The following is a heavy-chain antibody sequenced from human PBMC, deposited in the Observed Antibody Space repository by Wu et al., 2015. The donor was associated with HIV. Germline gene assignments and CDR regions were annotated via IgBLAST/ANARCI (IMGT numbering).Heavy chain of an antibody. CDR3: ARELEDPTIMVRAGFDP. D-gene: IGHD3-10*01. Sequence: QVHLVQSGAEVKKPGSSVKVSCKASGGIFTKYDINWVRQAPGKGLEWMGGTTPMFGSTNYAQKFRGRVTITSDVYTSTVYLELSSLRSEDTAIYYCARELEDPTIMVRAGFDPWGQGTLVTVSS. V-gene: IGHV1-69*05. CDR2: TTPMFGST. J-gene: IGHJ5*02. CDR1: GGIFTKYD.